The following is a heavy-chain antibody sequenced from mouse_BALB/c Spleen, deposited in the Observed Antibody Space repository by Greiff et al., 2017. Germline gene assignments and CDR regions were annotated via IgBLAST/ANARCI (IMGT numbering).Heavy chain of an antibody. Sequence: QVQLKQSGAELAKPGASVKMSCKASGYTFTSYWMHWVKQRPGQGLEWIGYINPSTGYTEYNQKFKDKATLTADKSSSTAYMQLSSLTSEDSAVYYCARRWRYGNYWFAYWGQGTLVTVSA. V-gene: IGHV1-7*01. CDR3: ARRWRYGNYWFAY. CDR2: INPSTGYT. J-gene: IGHJ3*01. CDR1: GYTFTSYW. D-gene: IGHD2-10*02.